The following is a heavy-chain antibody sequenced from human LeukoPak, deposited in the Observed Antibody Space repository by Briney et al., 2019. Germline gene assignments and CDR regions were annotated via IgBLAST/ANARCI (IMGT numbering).Heavy chain of an antibody. V-gene: IGHV3-33*01. CDR3: ARDAGQFVPYFDS. Sequence: PGGSLRLSCVASGFTFSSYGMHWVRQAPGKGLEWVAVIWYDGSKQYYADSVKGRFTISRDDSRNTLYLQMSSLRAEDTAVYYCARDAGQFVPYFDSWGQGTLVTVSS. CDR1: GFTFSSYG. D-gene: IGHD6-6*01. J-gene: IGHJ4*02. CDR2: IWYDGSKQ.